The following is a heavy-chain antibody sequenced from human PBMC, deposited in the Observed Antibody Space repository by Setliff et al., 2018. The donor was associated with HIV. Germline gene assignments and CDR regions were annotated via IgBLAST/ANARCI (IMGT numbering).Heavy chain of an antibody. Sequence: ASVKVSCKVYGYTLSELSIHWVRQAPGKGLEWMGYFDPQDGETVYAQKFQGRVTMTTDTSTGTAYMELRNLKSDDTAVYYCARSISGPYFDYWGRGTLVTVSS. V-gene: IGHV1-24*01. D-gene: IGHD3-10*01. J-gene: IGHJ4*02. CDR3: ARSISGPYFDY. CDR1: GYTLSELS. CDR2: FDPQDGET.